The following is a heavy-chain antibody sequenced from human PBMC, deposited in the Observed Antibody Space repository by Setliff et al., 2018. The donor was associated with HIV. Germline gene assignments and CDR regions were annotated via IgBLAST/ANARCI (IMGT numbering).Heavy chain of an antibody. CDR3: ARAGYYGSTSYWEYFQH. CDR1: GGSISSHY. D-gene: IGHD3-22*01. Sequence: PSETLSLTCTVSGGSISSHYWSWIRQPPGRGLEWIGSIYYNGITNYNPSLKSRVTVSVDTPKNQFSLKLSSVTAADTAVYYCARAGYYGSTSYWEYFQHWGQGTLVTVS. V-gene: IGHV4-59*11. J-gene: IGHJ1*01. CDR2: IYYNGIT.